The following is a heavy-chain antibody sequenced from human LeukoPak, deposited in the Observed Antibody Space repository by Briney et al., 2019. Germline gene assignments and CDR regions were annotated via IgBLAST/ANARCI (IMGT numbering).Heavy chain of an antibody. V-gene: IGHV4-59*01. CDR3: ASLRWYSRVIQH. D-gene: IGHD6-13*01. CDR2: IYYSGST. Sequence: SETLSLTCTVPGGSISSYYWSWIRQPPGKGLEWIGYIYYSGSTNYNPSLKSRVTISVDTSKNQFSLKLSSVTAADTAVYYCASLRWYSRVIQHWGQGTLVTVSS. CDR1: GGSISSYY. J-gene: IGHJ1*01.